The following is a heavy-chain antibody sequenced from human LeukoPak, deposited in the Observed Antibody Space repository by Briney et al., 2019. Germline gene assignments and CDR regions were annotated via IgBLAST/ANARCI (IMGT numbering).Heavy chain of an antibody. CDR1: GGTFSSYA. CDR2: IIPIFGTA. Sequence: ASVKVSCKASGGTFSSYAISWVRQAPGQGLEWRGGIIPIFGTANYAQKFQGRVTITADESTSTAYMELSSLRSEDTAVYYCAVIPPRPQTLLWFGENPWGQGTLVTVSS. J-gene: IGHJ5*02. D-gene: IGHD3-10*01. V-gene: IGHV1-69*13. CDR3: AVIPPRPQTLLWFGENP.